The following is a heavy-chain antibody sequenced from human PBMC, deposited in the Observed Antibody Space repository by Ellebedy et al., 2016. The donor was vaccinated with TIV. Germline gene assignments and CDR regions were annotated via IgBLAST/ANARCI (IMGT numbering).Heavy chain of an antibody. V-gene: IGHV3-30-3*01. D-gene: IGHD6-13*01. CDR1: GFTFSSYA. CDR2: ISYDGSNK. Sequence: GESLKISCAASGFTFSSYAMHWVRQAPGKGLEWVAVISYDGSNKYYADSVKGRFTISRDNSKNTLYLQMNSLRAGDTAVYYCARGSSSWYEGYDYWGQGTLVTVSS. J-gene: IGHJ4*02. CDR3: ARGSSSWYEGYDY.